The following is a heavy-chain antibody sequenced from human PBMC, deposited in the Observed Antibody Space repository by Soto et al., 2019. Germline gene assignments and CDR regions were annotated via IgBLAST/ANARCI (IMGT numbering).Heavy chain of an antibody. D-gene: IGHD2-2*01. J-gene: IGHJ6*02. CDR1: GGTFSSYA. V-gene: IGHV1-69*13. CDR2: IIPIFGTA. CDR3: ARGVHIVVAPGYYYGMDV. Sequence: SVKVSCKASGGTFSSYAISWVRQAPGQGLEWMGGIIPIFGTANYAQKFQGRVTITADESTSTAYMELSSLRSEDTAVYYCARGVHIVVAPGYYYGMDVWGRGTTVTVSS.